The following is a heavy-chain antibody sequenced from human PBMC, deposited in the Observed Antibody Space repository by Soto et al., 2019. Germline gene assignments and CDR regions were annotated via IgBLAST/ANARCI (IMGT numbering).Heavy chain of an antibody. CDR2: INQDGSEE. CDR3: VRDKQTGPTLFDY. J-gene: IGHJ4*02. V-gene: IGHV3-7*01. CDR1: GFTFSNYW. Sequence: PGGSLRLSCVASGFTFSNYWMSWVRQTPGKGLEWVANINQDGSEEYYVDSVKGRFSISRDNAKNSLYLQMNSLRDGDTAVYHCVRDKQTGPTLFDYWGRGTQVTVSS.